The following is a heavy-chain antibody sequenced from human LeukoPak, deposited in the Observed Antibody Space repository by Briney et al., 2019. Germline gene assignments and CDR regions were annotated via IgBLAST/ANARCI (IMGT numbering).Heavy chain of an antibody. V-gene: IGHV1-46*01. CDR1: GYTFTTYY. CDR3: ARGGYYYDSSGYPNDMYYFDY. D-gene: IGHD3-22*01. J-gene: IGHJ4*02. CDR2: INPRGGNT. Sequence: GASVKVSCKASGYTFTTYYMHWVRQAPGQGLEWLGIINPRGGNTGYAQKFQGRVTVTRNTSISTAYMELSSLRSEDTAVYYCARGGYYYDSSGYPNDMYYFDYWGQGTLVTVSS.